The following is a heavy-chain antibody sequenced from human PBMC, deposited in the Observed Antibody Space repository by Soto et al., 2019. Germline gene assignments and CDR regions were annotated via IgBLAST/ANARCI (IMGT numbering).Heavy chain of an antibody. V-gene: IGHV3-30*04. D-gene: IGHD6-13*01. CDR3: AKEGDSSSGLGEGDSYGMDV. J-gene: IGHJ6*02. CDR1: GFPFISYA. Sequence: GGSLRLSCAASGFPFISYAMHWVRQAPGKGLEWVAVISYDGSNKYYADSVKGRFTISRDNTKNTLYLQMNSLRAEDTAVYYCAKEGDSSSGLGEGDSYGMDVWGQGTRVTVSS. CDR2: ISYDGSNK.